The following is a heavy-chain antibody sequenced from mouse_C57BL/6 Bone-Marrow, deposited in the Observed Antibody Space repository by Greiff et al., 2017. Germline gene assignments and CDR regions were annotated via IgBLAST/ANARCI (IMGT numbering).Heavy chain of an antibody. CDR1: GFTFSSYA. J-gene: IGHJ3*01. CDR2: ISDGGSYT. CDR3: ARDEGRQLRLAWFAY. D-gene: IGHD3-2*02. V-gene: IGHV5-4*01. Sequence: EVKLEESGGGLVKPGGSLKLSCAASGFTFSSYAMSWVRQTPEKRLEWVATISDGGSYTYYPDNVKGRFTISRDNAKNNLYLQMSHLKSEDTAMXHCARDEGRQLRLAWFAYWGQGTLVTVSA.